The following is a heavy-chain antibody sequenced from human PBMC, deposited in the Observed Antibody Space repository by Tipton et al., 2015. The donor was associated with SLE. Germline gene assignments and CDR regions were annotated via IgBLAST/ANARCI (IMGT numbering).Heavy chain of an antibody. CDR2: IYTSGST. D-gene: IGHD1-26*01. Sequence: LRLSCAVYGGSFSGYYWRWIRQPPGKGLEWIGYIYTSGSTNYNPSLKSRVTISVDTSKNQFSLKLSSVTAADTAVYYCATWEAWGQGTLVTVSS. J-gene: IGHJ4*02. CDR1: GGSFSGYY. V-gene: IGHV4-4*09. CDR3: ATWEA.